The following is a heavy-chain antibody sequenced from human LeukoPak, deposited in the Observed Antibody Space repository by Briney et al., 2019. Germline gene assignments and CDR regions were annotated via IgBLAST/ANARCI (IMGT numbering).Heavy chain of an antibody. V-gene: IGHV4-59*01. J-gene: IGHJ5*02. Sequence: PSETLSLTCTVSGGSISSYYWSWIRQPPGKGLEWIGYIYYSGGTNYNPSLKSRVTISVDTSKNQFSLKLSSVTAADTAVYYCARAIVVVPSAANWFDPWGQGTLVTVSS. CDR2: IYYSGGT. CDR3: ARAIVVVPSAANWFDP. D-gene: IGHD2-21*01. CDR1: GGSISSYY.